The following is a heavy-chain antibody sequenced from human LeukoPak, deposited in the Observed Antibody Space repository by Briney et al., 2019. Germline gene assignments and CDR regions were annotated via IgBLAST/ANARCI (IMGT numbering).Heavy chain of an antibody. Sequence: SETLSLTCTVSGGSVSSGSYYWSWIRQPPGKGLERIGYIYYRGNTNYNASLKSRVTISVDTSKNEFPLTLSSVTAADTAVYYCARRGIAVGGFDFWGQGTLVTVSS. CDR1: GGSVSSGSYY. D-gene: IGHD6-13*01. CDR2: IYYRGNT. CDR3: ARRGIAVGGFDF. J-gene: IGHJ4*02. V-gene: IGHV4-61*01.